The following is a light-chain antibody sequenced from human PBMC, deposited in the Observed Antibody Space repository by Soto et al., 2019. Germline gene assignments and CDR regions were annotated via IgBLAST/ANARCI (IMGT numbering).Light chain of an antibody. CDR2: DAS. CDR1: QSVSSY. Sequence: EIVLTQSTATLSLSPGERATLSCRASQSVSSYLAWYQQKPGQAPRLLIYDASNRATGIPARFSGSGSGTDFTLTISSLEPEDFPVYYCQQRSNWPPITFGQGTRLEIK. J-gene: IGKJ5*01. V-gene: IGKV3-11*01. CDR3: QQRSNWPPIT.